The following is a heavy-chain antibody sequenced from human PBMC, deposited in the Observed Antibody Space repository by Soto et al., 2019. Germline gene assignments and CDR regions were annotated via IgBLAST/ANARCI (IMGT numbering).Heavy chain of an antibody. CDR1: GFSLSTSGVG. CDR2: IYWDDDK. D-gene: IGHD2-8*02. Sequence: QITLKESGPTLVKPTQTLTLTCTFSGFSLSTSGVGVGWIRQPPGKALEWLALIYWDDDKRYSPSLKSRLTITKDPSKNQVVLTMTNMDPVDTATYYRALTRWGMVAILWGQGTLVTVSS. J-gene: IGHJ4*02. V-gene: IGHV2-5*02. CDR3: ALTRWGMVAIL.